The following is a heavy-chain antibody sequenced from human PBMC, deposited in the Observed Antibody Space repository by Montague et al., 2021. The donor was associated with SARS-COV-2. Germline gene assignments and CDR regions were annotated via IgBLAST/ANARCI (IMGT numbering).Heavy chain of an antibody. CDR1: GFTFSSYE. J-gene: IGHJ6*02. CDR2: ISSSGSTI. Sequence: SLRLSCAAPGFTFSSYEMNWVRQAPGKGLEWVSYISSSGSTIYYADSVKGRFTISRDNAKNSLYLQMNSLRAEDTAVYYCARVGFLEWLLYFQHYGMDVWGQGTTVTVSS. D-gene: IGHD3-3*01. V-gene: IGHV3-48*03. CDR3: ARVGFLEWLLYFQHYGMDV.